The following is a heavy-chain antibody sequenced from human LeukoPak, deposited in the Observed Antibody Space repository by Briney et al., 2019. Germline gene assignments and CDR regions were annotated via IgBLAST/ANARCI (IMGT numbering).Heavy chain of an antibody. V-gene: IGHV4-4*09. CDR3: ARRSRDGYFLDS. CDR1: GGSMSGYY. J-gene: IGHJ4*02. D-gene: IGHD5-24*01. Sequence: SETLSLTCIVSGGSMSGYYWSWIRQPPGKGLEWIGRTFSSGATTYNPSLKSRVTISVDTSRSQFSLNLSSVTAADTAVYYCARRSRDGYFLDSWGQGTLVTVSS. CDR2: TFSSGAT.